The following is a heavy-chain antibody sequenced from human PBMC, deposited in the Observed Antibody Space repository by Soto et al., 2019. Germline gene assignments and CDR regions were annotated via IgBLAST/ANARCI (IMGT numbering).Heavy chain of an antibody. D-gene: IGHD1-26*01. Sequence: SETLSLTCTVSGGSIRNGDYYWGWIRQPPGKGLEWIGYVYYSGTTYSHPSLDSRVSISVDTSENQFSLRLTSVTAADTAVYYCVTVNLVGAAYYFDYWGPGTLVTVSS. V-gene: IGHV4-30-4*01. CDR1: GGSIRNGDYY. CDR2: VYYSGTT. CDR3: VTVNLVGAAYYFDY. J-gene: IGHJ4*02.